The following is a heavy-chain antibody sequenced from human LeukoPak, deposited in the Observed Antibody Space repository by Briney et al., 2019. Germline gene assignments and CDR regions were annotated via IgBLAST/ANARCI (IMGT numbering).Heavy chain of an antibody. CDR3: ARSPTDYRRHFYFDY. D-gene: IGHD3-16*02. CDR1: GFAFSSYN. V-gene: IGHV3-48*02. CDR2: IGSSGSPT. Sequence: GGSLRLSCAASGFAFSSYNMNWVRQAPGKGLEWISYIGSSGSPTHYADSVGGRFTISRDNAKNSLYLQMSSLRDEDTAVYYCARSPTDYRRHFYFDYWGQGTLVTVSS. J-gene: IGHJ4*02.